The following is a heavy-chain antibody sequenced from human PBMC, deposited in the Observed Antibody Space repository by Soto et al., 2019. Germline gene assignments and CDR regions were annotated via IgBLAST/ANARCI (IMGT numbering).Heavy chain of an antibody. Sequence: SETLSLTCTVSGGSISSGGYYWSWIRQHPGKGLEWIGYIYYSGSTYYNPSLKSRVTISVDTSKNQFSLKLSSVTAADTAVYYCARACLSYSSTYYYYGMDVWGQGTTVTVSS. J-gene: IGHJ6*02. CDR2: IYYSGST. D-gene: IGHD6-13*01. CDR3: ARACLSYSSTYYYYGMDV. CDR1: GGSISSGGYY. V-gene: IGHV4-31*03.